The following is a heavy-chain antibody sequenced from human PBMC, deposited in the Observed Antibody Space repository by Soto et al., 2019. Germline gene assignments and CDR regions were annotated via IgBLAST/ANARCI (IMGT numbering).Heavy chain of an antibody. CDR2: IYYSGST. V-gene: IGHV4-59*12. J-gene: IGHJ4*02. D-gene: IGHD3-3*01. CDR1: GGSISSYY. CDR3: ARAHPYYDFWSGHYDY. Sequence: SETLSLTCTVAGGSISSYYWSWIRQPPGKGLEWIGYIYYSGSTNYNPSLKSRVTISVDTSKNQFSLKLSSVTAADTAVYYCARAHPYYDFWSGHYDYWGQGTLVTVSS.